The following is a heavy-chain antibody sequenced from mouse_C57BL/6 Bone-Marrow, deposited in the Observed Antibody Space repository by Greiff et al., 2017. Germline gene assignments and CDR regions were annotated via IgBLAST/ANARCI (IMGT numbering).Heavy chain of an antibody. D-gene: IGHD2-1*01. J-gene: IGHJ1*03. Sequence: QVQLQQPGAELVKPGASVKLSCKASGYTFTSYWMQWVKQRPGQGLEWIGEIAPSDSYTNYNQKFKGKATLTVDTSSSTAYMQLSSLTSEDSAVYYCAREIYGNYAYWYFDVWGTGTTVTVSS. CDR2: IAPSDSYT. V-gene: IGHV1-50*01. CDR3: AREIYGNYAYWYFDV. CDR1: GYTFTSYW.